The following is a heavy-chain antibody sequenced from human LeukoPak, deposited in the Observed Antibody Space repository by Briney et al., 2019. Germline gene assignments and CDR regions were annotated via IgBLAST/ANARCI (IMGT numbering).Heavy chain of an antibody. Sequence: SESLSLTCAIYGGSFSCYYWSWVRQPPGKGLEWIGEINHSGSTNYNPSLKSRVTISVDSSKNQFSLKLGSVAAADTAQSDFSRGCRRWSCYSYRSRRLHYWRGATLLTVSS. D-gene: IGHD2-15*01. CDR3: SRGCRRWSCYSYRSRRLHY. CDR1: GGSFSCYY. CDR2: INHSGST. J-gene: IGHJ4*02. V-gene: IGHV4-34*01.